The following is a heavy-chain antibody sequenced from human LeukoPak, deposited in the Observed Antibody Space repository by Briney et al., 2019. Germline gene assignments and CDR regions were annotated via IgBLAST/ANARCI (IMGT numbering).Heavy chain of an antibody. J-gene: IGHJ4*02. CDR1: GFTFSSYG. CDR2: IRYDGSNK. Sequence: GGSLRLSCAASGFTFSSYGMHWVSQAPGKGLEWVEFIRYDGSNKYYADSVKGRFTISRDNSKNTLYLQMNSLRAEDTAVYYCAKTAAIVVVVAANDYWGQGTLVTVSS. D-gene: IGHD2-15*01. V-gene: IGHV3-30*02. CDR3: AKTAAIVVVVAANDY.